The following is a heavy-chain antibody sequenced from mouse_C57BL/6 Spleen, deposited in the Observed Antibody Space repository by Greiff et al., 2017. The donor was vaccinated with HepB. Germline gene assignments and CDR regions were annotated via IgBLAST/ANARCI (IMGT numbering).Heavy chain of an antibody. CDR2: INPSTGGT. J-gene: IGHJ2*01. CDR3: ARSGYGSTFDY. Sequence: VQLQQSGPELVKPGASVKISCKASGYSFTGYYINWVKQSPEKSLEWIGEINPSTGGTTYNQKFKAKATLTVDKSSSTAYMQLKSLTSEDSAVYYCARSGYGSTFDYWGQGTTLTVSS. V-gene: IGHV1-42*01. D-gene: IGHD1-1*01. CDR1: GYSFTGYY.